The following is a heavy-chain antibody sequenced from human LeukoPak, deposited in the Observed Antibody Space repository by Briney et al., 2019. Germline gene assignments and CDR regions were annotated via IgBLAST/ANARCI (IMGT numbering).Heavy chain of an antibody. CDR3: AREYCGGDCFGRYYFDY. CDR1: GGTFSSYA. CDR2: IIPIFGTA. Sequence: SVKVSCKASGGTFSSYAISWVRQAPGQGLEWMGGIIPIFGTANYAQKFQGRVTITADESTSTAYMELSSLRSEDTAVYYCAREYCGGDCFGRYYFDYWGQGTLVSVSS. V-gene: IGHV1-69*13. D-gene: IGHD2-21*02. J-gene: IGHJ4*02.